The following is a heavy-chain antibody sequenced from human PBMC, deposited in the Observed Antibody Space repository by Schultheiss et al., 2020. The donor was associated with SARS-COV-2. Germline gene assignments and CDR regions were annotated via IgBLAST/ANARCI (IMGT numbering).Heavy chain of an antibody. J-gene: IGHJ3*02. CDR3: ATGGRRAFDI. V-gene: IGHV3-33*08. CDR2: IWYDGSNK. Sequence: GESLKISCAASGFTFSSYGMHWVRQAPGKGLEWVAVIWYDGSNKYYADSVKGRFTISRDNSKNTLYLQMNSLRAEDTAVYYCATGGRRAFDIWGQGTMVTVSS. CDR1: GFTFSSYG. D-gene: IGHD1-14*01.